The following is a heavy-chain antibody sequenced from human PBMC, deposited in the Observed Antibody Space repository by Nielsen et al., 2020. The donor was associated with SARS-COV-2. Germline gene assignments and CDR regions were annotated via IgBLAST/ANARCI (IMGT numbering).Heavy chain of an antibody. J-gene: IGHJ4*02. CDR3: VIRQLLWFGERVDY. Sequence: GGSLRLSCAASGFTFSNAWMSWVRQAPGKGLEWVGRIKSKTDGGTTDYAAPVKGRFTISRDDSKNTLYLQMNSLKTEDTAGYYCVIRQLLWFGERVDYWGQGTLVTVSS. V-gene: IGHV3-15*01. D-gene: IGHD3-10*01. CDR2: IKSKTDGGTT. CDR1: GFTFSNAW.